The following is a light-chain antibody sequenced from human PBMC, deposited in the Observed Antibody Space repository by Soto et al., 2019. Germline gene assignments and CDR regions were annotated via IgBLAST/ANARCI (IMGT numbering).Light chain of an antibody. Sequence: DIQMTQSPSTLSASVGDTVTITCRASQSLSNWLAWYQQKPGQAPKLLIHKASTLESGVPSRFSGSGYGTEFTLTISSLQPDDFATFYCQQYDRFPYTFGQGTKLEIK. J-gene: IGKJ2*01. CDR1: QSLSNW. CDR2: KAS. V-gene: IGKV1-5*03. CDR3: QQYDRFPYT.